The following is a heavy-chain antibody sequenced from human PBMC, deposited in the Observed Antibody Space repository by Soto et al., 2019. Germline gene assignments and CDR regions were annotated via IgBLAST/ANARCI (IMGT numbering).Heavy chain of an antibody. D-gene: IGHD4-4*01. CDR2: ISSSGSTI. V-gene: IGHV3-48*03. Sequence: GGSLRLSCAASGFTFSSYEMNWVRQAPGKGLEWVSYISSSGSTIHYADSVKGRFTISRDNSKNTLLLQMNSLGAEDTAVYYCAKDSNKYSSSLRGRYFDYWGQGIGVTVSS. CDR1: GFTFSSYE. J-gene: IGHJ4*02. CDR3: AKDSNKYSSSLRGRYFDY.